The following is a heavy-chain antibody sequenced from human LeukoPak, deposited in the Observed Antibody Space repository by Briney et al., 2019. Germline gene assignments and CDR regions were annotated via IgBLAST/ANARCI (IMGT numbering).Heavy chain of an antibody. V-gene: IGHV3-48*03. D-gene: IGHD2-2*01. CDR1: GFTFSSYE. Sequence: GGSLRLSCAASGFTFSSYEMNWARQAPGKGLEWVSYISKSDDIIYYGDSVKGRFTISRDNAKNSLYLQMNSLRAEDTAVYYCARGARYCTSTSCSSLRAVDIWGQGTMVTVSS. J-gene: IGHJ3*02. CDR2: ISKSDDII. CDR3: ARGARYCTSTSCSSLRAVDI.